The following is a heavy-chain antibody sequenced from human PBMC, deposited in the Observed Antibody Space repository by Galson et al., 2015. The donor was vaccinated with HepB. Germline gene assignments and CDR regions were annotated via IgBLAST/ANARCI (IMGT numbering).Heavy chain of an antibody. CDR3: ARVKRGEWYSFYYYGMDV. D-gene: IGHD3-10*01. CDR1: GLSFNEYG. CDR2: IWRDGSKK. Sequence: SLRLSCAASGLSFNEYGLHWVRQAPGKGLEWLSVIWRDGSKKYYADSVKGRFTISRDNSKSILYLQMNSLRAEDTAVYYCARVKRGEWYSFYYYGMDVWGRGTTVTVSS. J-gene: IGHJ6*02. V-gene: IGHV3-33*08.